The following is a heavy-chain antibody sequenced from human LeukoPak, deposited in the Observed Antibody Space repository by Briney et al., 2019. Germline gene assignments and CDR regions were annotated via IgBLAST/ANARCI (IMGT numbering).Heavy chain of an antibody. D-gene: IGHD5-18*01. J-gene: IGHJ3*02. V-gene: IGHV3-20*04. Sequence: AGGSLRLSCAASGFTFDDYGMSWVRQAPGKGLEWVSGINWNGGSTGYADSVKGRFTISRDNAKNSLYLQMNSLRAEDTALYYCARDRFSGNTGDAFDIWGQGTMVTVSS. CDR2: INWNGGST. CDR3: ARDRFSGNTGDAFDI. CDR1: GFTFDDYG.